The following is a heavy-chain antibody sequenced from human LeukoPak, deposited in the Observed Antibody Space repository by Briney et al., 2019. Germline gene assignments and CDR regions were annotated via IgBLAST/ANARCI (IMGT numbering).Heavy chain of an antibody. D-gene: IGHD3-10*01. CDR1: GGSISSSSYY. Sequence: SETLSLTCTVSGGSISSSSYYWGWIRQPPGKGLEWIGSIYYSGSTYYNPSLKSRVTISVDTSKNQFSLKLSSMTAADTAVYYCARPEWRLWFGVGSIDYMDVWGKGTTVTVSS. CDR2: IYYSGST. V-gene: IGHV4-39*07. J-gene: IGHJ6*03. CDR3: ARPEWRLWFGVGSIDYMDV.